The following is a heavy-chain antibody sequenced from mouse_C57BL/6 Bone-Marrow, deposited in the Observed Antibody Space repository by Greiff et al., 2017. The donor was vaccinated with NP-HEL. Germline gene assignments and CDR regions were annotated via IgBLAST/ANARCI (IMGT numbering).Heavy chain of an antibody. V-gene: IGHV3-6*01. CDR2: ISYDGSN. Sequence: ESGPGLVKPSQSLSLTCSVTGYSITSGYYWNWIRQFPGNKLEWMGYISYDGSNNYNPSLKNRISITRDTSKNQFFLKLNSVTTEDTATYYCASYDYFAYWGQGTLVTVSA. CDR1: GYSITSGYY. D-gene: IGHD2-4*01. CDR3: ASYDYFAY. J-gene: IGHJ3*01.